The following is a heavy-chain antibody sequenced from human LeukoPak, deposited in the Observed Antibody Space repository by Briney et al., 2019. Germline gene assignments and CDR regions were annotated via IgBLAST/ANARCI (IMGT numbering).Heavy chain of an antibody. CDR1: GFTFSSYW. CDR3: VRSAFHAGSGNYYDY. Sequence: GGSLRLSCAASGFTFSSYWMNWARQAPGKGLEWVASISHNGNVNYYVDSVKGRFTISRDNAENTLYLQMNSLRVEDTAVYYCVRSAFHAGSGNYYDYWGQGTLVTVSS. V-gene: IGHV3-7*01. D-gene: IGHD3-22*01. CDR2: ISHNGNVN. J-gene: IGHJ4*02.